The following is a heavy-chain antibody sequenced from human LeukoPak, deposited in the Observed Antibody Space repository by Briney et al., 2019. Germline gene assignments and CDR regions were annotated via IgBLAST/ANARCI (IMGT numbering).Heavy chain of an antibody. D-gene: IGHD3-10*01. CDR3: ARDLGFGEDFDY. CDR1: GGTFSSYA. CDR2: INPNSGGT. Sequence: ASVRVSCTASGGTFSSYAISWVRQAPGQGLEWMGRINPNSGGTNYAQKFQGRVTMTRDTSISTAYMELSRLRSDDTAVYYCARDLGFGEDFDYWGQGTLVTVSS. V-gene: IGHV1-2*06. J-gene: IGHJ4*02.